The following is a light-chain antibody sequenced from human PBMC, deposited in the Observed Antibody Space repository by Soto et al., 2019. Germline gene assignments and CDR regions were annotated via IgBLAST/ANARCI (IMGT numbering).Light chain of an antibody. Sequence: DIQMTQSPSTLSASVGDRVTITCRASQSISSWLAWYQQKPGKAPKLLIYKASSLESGAPSRFSGSGSGTEFTLTISSLQPDDFATYYCQQYNSYPSFGGGTKVAIK. CDR3: QQYNSYPS. CDR2: KAS. CDR1: QSISSW. V-gene: IGKV1-5*03. J-gene: IGKJ4*01.